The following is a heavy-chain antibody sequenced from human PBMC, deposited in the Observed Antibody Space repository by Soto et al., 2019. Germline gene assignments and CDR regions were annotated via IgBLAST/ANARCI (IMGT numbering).Heavy chain of an antibody. CDR2: ISAYNGNT. CDR3: GRLTGYSSSGSSGAGGFDP. Sequence: AASVKVSCKASGYTFTTYGISWVRQAPGQGLEWMGWISAYNGNTNYAQKLQGRVTMTTDTSTSTAYMELRSLRSDDTAVYYCGRLTGYSSSGSSGAGGFDPWGQGTLVTVSS. CDR1: GYTFTTYG. V-gene: IGHV1-18*04. D-gene: IGHD6-13*01. J-gene: IGHJ5*02.